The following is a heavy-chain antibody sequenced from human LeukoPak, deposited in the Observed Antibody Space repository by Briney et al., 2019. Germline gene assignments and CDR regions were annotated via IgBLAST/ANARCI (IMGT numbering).Heavy chain of an antibody. CDR2: ISSSGSTI. J-gene: IGHJ6*02. V-gene: IGHV3-11*01. D-gene: IGHD3-10*01. CDR1: GFTFSDYY. CDR3: ASGLSMLRGRHGMDV. Sequence: GGSLRLSCAASGFTFSDYYMSWIRQAPGKGLEWVSYISSSGSTIYYADSVKGRFTISRDNAKNSLYLQTNSLRAEDTAVYYCASGLSMLRGRHGMDVWGQGTTVTVSS.